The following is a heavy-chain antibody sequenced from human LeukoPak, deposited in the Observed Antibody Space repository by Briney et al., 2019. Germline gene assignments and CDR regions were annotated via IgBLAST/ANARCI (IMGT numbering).Heavy chain of an antibody. Sequence: GRSLRLSCAASGFTFSSYAMHWVRQAPGKGLEWVAVISYDGNNEYYADSVKGRFTLTRDKSKNTVDLQMNSLRAEDTAVFYCARSISAASFDSWGQGTLVTVSS. V-gene: IGHV3-30-3*01. J-gene: IGHJ4*02. D-gene: IGHD6-13*01. CDR2: ISYDGNNE. CDR3: ARSISAASFDS. CDR1: GFTFSSYA.